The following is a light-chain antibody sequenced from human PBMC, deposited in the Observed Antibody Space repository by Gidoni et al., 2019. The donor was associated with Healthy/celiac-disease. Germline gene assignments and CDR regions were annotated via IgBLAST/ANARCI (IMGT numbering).Light chain of an antibody. CDR2: GAS. CDR1: QSVSSSY. CDR3: QQYGSSAFT. V-gene: IGKV3-20*01. J-gene: IGKJ3*01. Sequence: EIVLTHSPGTLSLSPGERATLSCRASQSVSSSYLAWYQQKPGQAPRLLIYGASSRATGIPDRFSGSGSGTDFTLTISRLEPEDFAVYYCQQYGSSAFTFGPGTKVEIK.